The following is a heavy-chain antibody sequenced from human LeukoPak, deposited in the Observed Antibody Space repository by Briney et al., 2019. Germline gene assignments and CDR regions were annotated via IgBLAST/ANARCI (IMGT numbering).Heavy chain of an antibody. CDR1: GFTFSHAW. CDR3: TTYYYDRSGRRDFDH. J-gene: IGHJ4*02. D-gene: IGHD3-22*01. V-gene: IGHV3-15*01. CDR2: IKSKTDGGTT. Sequence: GGSLRLSCAVSGFTFSHAWMNWVRQAPGKGLEWVGRIKSKTDGGTTEYAAPVKGRFTISRDDSKNTLYLRINSLRTEDTAVYYCTTYYYDRSGRRDFDHWGQGTLVTVSS.